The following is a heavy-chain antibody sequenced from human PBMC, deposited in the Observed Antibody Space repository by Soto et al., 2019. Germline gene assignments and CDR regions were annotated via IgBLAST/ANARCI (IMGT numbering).Heavy chain of an antibody. V-gene: IGHV4-39*01. CDR2: IYYSGST. CDR1: GGSISSSSYY. D-gene: IGHD2-2*01. CDR3: ARRLSVVVPAAISRWFDP. J-gene: IGHJ5*02. Sequence: SETLSLTCTVSGGSISSSSYYWGWIRQPPGKGLEWIGSIYYSGSTYYNPSLKSRVTISVDTSKNQFSLKLSSVTAADTAVYYCARRLSVVVPAAISRWFDPWGQGTLVTVSS.